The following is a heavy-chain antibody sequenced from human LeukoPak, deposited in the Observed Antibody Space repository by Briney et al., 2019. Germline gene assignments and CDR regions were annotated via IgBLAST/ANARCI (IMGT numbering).Heavy chain of an antibody. Sequence: KPSETLSLTCAVYGGSFSGYYWSWIRQPPGKGLEWIGEINHSGSTNYNPSLKSRVTISVDTSKNQFSLKLSSVTAADTAVCYCARGCGYCSGGSCYFDYWGQGTLVTVSS. CDR1: GGSFSGYY. CDR2: INHSGST. V-gene: IGHV4-34*01. CDR3: ARGCGYCSGGSCYFDY. D-gene: IGHD2-15*01. J-gene: IGHJ4*02.